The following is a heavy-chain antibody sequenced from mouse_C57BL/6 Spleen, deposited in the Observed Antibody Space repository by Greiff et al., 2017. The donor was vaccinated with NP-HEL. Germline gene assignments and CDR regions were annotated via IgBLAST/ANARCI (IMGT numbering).Heavy chain of an antibody. J-gene: IGHJ3*01. CDR1: GYTFTSYW. Sequence: VQLQQPGAELVKPGASVKLSCKASGYTFTSYWMHWVKQRPGQGLEWIGMIHPNSGSTNYNEKFKSKATLTVDKSSSTAYMQLSSLTSEDSAVYYCARGDYGSSGGFAYWGQGTLVTVSA. CDR3: ARGDYGSSGGFAY. D-gene: IGHD1-1*01. CDR2: IHPNSGST. V-gene: IGHV1-64*01.